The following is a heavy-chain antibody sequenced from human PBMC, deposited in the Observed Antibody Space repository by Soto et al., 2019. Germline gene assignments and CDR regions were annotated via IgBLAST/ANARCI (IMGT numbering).Heavy chain of an antibody. CDR2: IYYSGST. D-gene: IGHD2-15*01. Sequence: SETLSLTCTVSGGSISSYYWSWIRQPPGKGLGWIGYIYYSGSTNYNPSLKSRVTISVDTSKNQFSLKLSSVTAADTAVYYCARVGVVVAAATVGAFDIWGQGTMVTVSS. V-gene: IGHV4-59*08. CDR1: GGSISSYY. J-gene: IGHJ3*02. CDR3: ARVGVVVAAATVGAFDI.